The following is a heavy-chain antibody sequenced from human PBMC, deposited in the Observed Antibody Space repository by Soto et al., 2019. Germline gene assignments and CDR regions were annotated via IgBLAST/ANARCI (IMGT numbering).Heavy chain of an antibody. V-gene: IGHV3-23*01. Sequence: EVHLLESGGGLVQPGGSLRLSCTASGFTFSSYAMTWVRQAPGRGLEGVSGITASGGRTYYADSVKGPFTISRDNSKSTLYLQMNSLRAEDTAVYYCAKDTRYGDYVRWFDSWGQGTLVTVSS. J-gene: IGHJ5*01. D-gene: IGHD4-17*01. CDR3: AKDTRYGDYVRWFDS. CDR1: GFTFSSYA. CDR2: ITASGGRT.